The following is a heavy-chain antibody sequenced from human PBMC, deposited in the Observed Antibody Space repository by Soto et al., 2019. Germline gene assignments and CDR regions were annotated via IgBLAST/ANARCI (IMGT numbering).Heavy chain of an antibody. V-gene: IGHV3-33*01. D-gene: IGHD2-15*01. Sequence: GGSLRLSCAASGFTFSSYGMHWVRQAPGKGLEWVAVIWYDGSNKYYADSVKGRFTISRDNSKNTLYLQMNSLRAEDTAVYYCARDKAAATKLRTSYYFDYWGQGTLVTVSS. J-gene: IGHJ4*02. CDR1: GFTFSSYG. CDR2: IWYDGSNK. CDR3: ARDKAAATKLRTSYYFDY.